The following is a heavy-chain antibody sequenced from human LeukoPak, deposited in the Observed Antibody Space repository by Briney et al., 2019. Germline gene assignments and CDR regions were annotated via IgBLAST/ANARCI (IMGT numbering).Heavy chain of an antibody. Sequence: PSETLSLTCTVSGGSISSYYWSWIRQPAGKGLEWIGRIYTSGSTNYNPSLKSRVTMSVDTSKNQFSLKLSSVTAADTAVYYCARDPPLDYDSSGPIFDAFDIWGQGTMVTVSS. J-gene: IGHJ3*02. CDR1: GGSISSYY. D-gene: IGHD3-22*01. CDR2: IYTSGST. CDR3: ARDPPLDYDSSGPIFDAFDI. V-gene: IGHV4-4*07.